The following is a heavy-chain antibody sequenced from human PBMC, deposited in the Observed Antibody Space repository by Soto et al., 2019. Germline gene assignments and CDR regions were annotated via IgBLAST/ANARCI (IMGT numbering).Heavy chain of an antibody. D-gene: IGHD5-12*01. Sequence: SSTXSLTCTVSVCSIISYYCIWIRQPAGKGLEWIGRIYTSGRTNYNPSLKSRVKMSVDTSKNQFSLKMSSVTAADMAVYYCARPSDGYSRRYDFEYWGQGTLVTVYS. J-gene: IGHJ4*02. V-gene: IGHV4-4*07. CDR1: VCSIISYY. CDR2: IYTSGRT. CDR3: ARPSDGYSRRYDFEY.